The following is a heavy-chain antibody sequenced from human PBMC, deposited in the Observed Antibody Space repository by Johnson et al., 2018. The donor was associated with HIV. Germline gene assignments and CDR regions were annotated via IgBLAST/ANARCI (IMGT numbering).Heavy chain of an antibody. CDR1: GYSVTGYN. J-gene: IGHJ3*02. Sequence: QMQLVESGGGLVQPGGSLRLSCAVSGYSVTGYNMNWVRQAPVKGLEWVAVISYDGSNEYYADSVKGRFTISRDNAKNSLILQMNSLRDEDTAVYYCARRTVTALFDIWGQGTMVTVSS. D-gene: IGHD4-17*01. CDR3: ARRTVTALFDI. V-gene: IGHV3-30-3*01. CDR2: ISYDGSNE.